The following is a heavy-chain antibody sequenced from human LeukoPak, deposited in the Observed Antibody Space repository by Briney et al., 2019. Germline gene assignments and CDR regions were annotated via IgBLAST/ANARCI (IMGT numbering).Heavy chain of an antibody. V-gene: IGHV3-15*01. Sequence: PGGSLRLSCAASGFTFSNAWMSWVRQAPGKGLEWVGRIKSKTDGGTTDYAAPVKGRVTISRDDSKNTLYLQMNSLKTEDTAVYYCTTVDIVATIQGGIWYYGMDVWGQGTTVTVSS. CDR3: TTVDIVATIQGGIWYYGMDV. CDR2: IKSKTDGGTT. D-gene: IGHD5-12*01. CDR1: GFTFSNAW. J-gene: IGHJ6*02.